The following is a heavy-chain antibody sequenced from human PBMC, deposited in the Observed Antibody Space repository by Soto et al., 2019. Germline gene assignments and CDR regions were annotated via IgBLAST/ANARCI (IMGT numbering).Heavy chain of an antibody. V-gene: IGHV1-8*01. CDR1: GYTFTSYD. CDR3: ARGPGSWYSYYMDV. Sequence: QVQLVQSGAEVKKPGASVKVSCKASGYTFTSYDINWVRQATGQGLEWMGWMNPNSGNTGYAQKFQGRVTMTRNTSMSTSYMELSSLRSEDTAVYYCARGPGSWYSYYMDVWGKGTTVTVSS. CDR2: MNPNSGNT. J-gene: IGHJ6*03. D-gene: IGHD6-13*01.